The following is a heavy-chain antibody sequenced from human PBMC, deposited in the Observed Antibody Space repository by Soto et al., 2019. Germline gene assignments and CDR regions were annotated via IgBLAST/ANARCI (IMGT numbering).Heavy chain of an antibody. CDR2: IWYDGSHE. J-gene: IGHJ2*01. V-gene: IGHV3-33*01. CDR3: ARDRYSYDSRAYQGVDWYFDL. D-gene: IGHD3-22*01. Sequence: QVQLVESEGGVVQPGRSLRLSCAASGFIFSNYGMHWVRQAPGKGLEWVAVIWYDGSHESYADSVKGRFTISRDNSKNTLLLQMNSLRAEDTAVYYCARDRYSYDSRAYQGVDWYFDLWGRGTLVTVSS. CDR1: GFIFSNYG.